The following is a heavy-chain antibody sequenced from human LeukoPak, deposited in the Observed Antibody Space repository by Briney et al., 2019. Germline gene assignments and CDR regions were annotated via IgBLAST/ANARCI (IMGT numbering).Heavy chain of an antibody. V-gene: IGHV1-8*03. CDR1: GYTFVSYD. D-gene: IGHD6-19*01. Sequence: ASVKVSCKASGYTFVSYDNNWGRQVTGQRLELMGWMNPNSGTAGYAQEFQGRVTITRTTSISTAFMELSSLRSEDTAVYYCARRAVGNSYYYSMDVWGKGTTVTVSS. CDR3: ARRAVGNSYYYSMDV. CDR2: MNPNSGTA. J-gene: IGHJ6*03.